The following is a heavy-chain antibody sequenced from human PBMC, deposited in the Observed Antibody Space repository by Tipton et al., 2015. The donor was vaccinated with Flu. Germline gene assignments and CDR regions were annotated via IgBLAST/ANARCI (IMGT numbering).Heavy chain of an antibody. CDR2: INHSGST. Sequence: TLSLTCAVYGGSFSGYYWSWIRQPPGKGLEWIGEINHSGSTNYNPSLKSRVTISVDTSKNQFSLKLSSVTAADTAVYYCAREGLTTIFGVVIPNNWFDPWGQGTLVTVSS. V-gene: IGHV4-34*01. D-gene: IGHD3-3*01. CDR3: AREGLTTIFGVVIPNNWFDP. CDR1: GGSFSGYY. J-gene: IGHJ5*02.